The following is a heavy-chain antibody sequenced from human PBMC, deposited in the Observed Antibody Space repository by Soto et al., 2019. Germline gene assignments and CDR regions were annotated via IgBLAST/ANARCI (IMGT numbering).Heavy chain of an antibody. CDR2: IWYDGSNK. CDR3: ARDFIVGATQTGDRYFQH. D-gene: IGHD1-26*01. J-gene: IGHJ1*01. V-gene: IGHV3-33*01. CDR1: GFTFSSYG. Sequence: QVQLVESGGGVVQPGRSLRLSCAASGFTFSSYGMHWVRQAPGKGLEWVAVIWYDGSNKYYADSVKGRFTISRDNSKNTLYLQMNSLRAEDTAVYYCARDFIVGATQTGDRYFQHWGQGTLVTVSS.